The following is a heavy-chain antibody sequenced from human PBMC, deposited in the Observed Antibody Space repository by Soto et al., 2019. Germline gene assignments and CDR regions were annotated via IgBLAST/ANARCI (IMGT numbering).Heavy chain of an antibody. Sequence: AGGSLRLSCAASGFTFSNYAMTWVRQAPGKGLEWVSTIISGGNTYYADSVKGRFTISRDNSKNTLFLQMNSLRAEDTAVYYCAKAFYSSDRGEVFDYWGQGTLVTVSS. CDR1: GFTFSNYA. CDR2: IISGGNT. D-gene: IGHD6-19*01. CDR3: AKAFYSSDRGEVFDY. J-gene: IGHJ4*02. V-gene: IGHV3-23*01.